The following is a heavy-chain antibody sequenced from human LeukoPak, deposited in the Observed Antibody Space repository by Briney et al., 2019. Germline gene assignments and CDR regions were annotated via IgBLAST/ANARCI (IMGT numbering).Heavy chain of an antibody. CDR3: ARDRKRGSSWSKGWFDP. CDR2: IVVGSGNT. D-gene: IGHD6-13*01. CDR1: GFTFTSSA. Sequence: ASVKVSCKASGFTFTSSAVQWVRQARGQRLEWIGWIVVGSGNTNYAQKFQERVTITRDMSTSTAYMELSSLRSEDTAVYYCARDRKRGSSWSKGWFDPWGQGTLVTVSS. J-gene: IGHJ5*02. V-gene: IGHV1-58*01.